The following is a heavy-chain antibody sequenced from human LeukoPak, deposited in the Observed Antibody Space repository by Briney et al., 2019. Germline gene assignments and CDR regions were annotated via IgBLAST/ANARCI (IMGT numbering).Heavy chain of an antibody. CDR1: GGTFSSYA. D-gene: IGHD2-2*01. V-gene: IGHV1-69*04. CDR3: GRGIGYCSSTSCHDY. CDR2: IIPILGIA. J-gene: IGHJ4*02. Sequence: SVKVSCKASGGTFSSYAISWVRQAPGQGLEWMGRIIPILGIANYAQKFQGRVTITADKSTSTAYMELSSLRSEDTAVYYCGRGIGYCSSTSCHDYWGQGTLVTVSS.